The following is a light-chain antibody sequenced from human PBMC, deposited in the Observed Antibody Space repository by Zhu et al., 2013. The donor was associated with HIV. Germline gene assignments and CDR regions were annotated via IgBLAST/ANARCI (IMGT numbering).Light chain of an antibody. Sequence: EIVLTQSPGTLSLSPGERATLSCRASQSVRSTCLAWYQQKPAQAPRLLIYGASTRATGIPDRFSGSGSGTDFTLSISRLEPEDFAVYYCHHRSNWPLTFGGGTKVEIK. J-gene: IGKJ4*01. V-gene: IGKV3D-20*02. CDR2: GAS. CDR3: HHRSNWPLT. CDR1: QSVRSTC.